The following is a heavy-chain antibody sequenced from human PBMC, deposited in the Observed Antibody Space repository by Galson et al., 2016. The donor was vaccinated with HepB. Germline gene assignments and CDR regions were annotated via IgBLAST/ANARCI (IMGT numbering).Heavy chain of an antibody. J-gene: IGHJ4*02. CDR2: ISPSGDIT. D-gene: IGHD3-16*02. V-gene: IGHV1-46*01. CDR3: ARDSFRYLGFDY. Sequence: CKASGYTFTDYYMHWVRQVPGQGPEWMGIISPSGDITTYAQKFQGRVTMTSDTYTSTMYMELSSLRSEDTAAYYCARDSFRYLGFDYWGRGTLVTVSS. CDR1: GYTFTDYY.